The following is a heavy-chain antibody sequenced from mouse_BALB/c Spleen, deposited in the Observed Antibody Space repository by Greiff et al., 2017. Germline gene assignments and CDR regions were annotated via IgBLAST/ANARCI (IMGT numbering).Heavy chain of an antibody. J-gene: IGHJ4*01. Sequence: QVQLKESGPGLVQPAQSLSITCTVSGFSLTSYGVHWVRQSPGKGLEWLGVIWSGGSTDYNAAFISRLSISNDNSKSQVFFKMISLQADDTAIYYCARNWCYDGYYDYAMDYWGQGTSVTVSS. CDR1: GFSLTSYG. D-gene: IGHD2-3*01. CDR2: IWSGGST. V-gene: IGHV2-4-1*01. CDR3: ARNWCYDGYYDYAMDY.